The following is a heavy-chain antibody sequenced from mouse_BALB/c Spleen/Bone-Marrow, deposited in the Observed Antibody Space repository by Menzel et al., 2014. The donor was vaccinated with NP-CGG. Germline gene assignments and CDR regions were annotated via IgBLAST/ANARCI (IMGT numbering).Heavy chain of an antibody. Sequence: EVQLQQSGPGLVKPSQSLSLTRSVTGYSITSGYYWNWIRQFPGNKLEWMGYISYDGGNNYIPSLNHRISITRDTSKNQFFLKLNSVTAEDTATYYCARGGLGYAMDYWGQGTSVTVSS. D-gene: IGHD2-2*01. J-gene: IGHJ4*01. CDR3: ARGGLGYAMDY. CDR2: ISYDGGN. V-gene: IGHV3-6*02. CDR1: GYSITSGYY.